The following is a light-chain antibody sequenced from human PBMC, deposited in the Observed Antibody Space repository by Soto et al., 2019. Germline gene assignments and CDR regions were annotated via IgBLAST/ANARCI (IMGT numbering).Light chain of an antibody. V-gene: IGKV3-20*01. Sequence: EILLTQSPGTLSLSPGKRATLSCRSSQSISSSYLAWYQQRPGQAPRLLIYGASSRATGITDRFSGSGSGTEFTLTISRLEPEDFAVYYCQQYGSSSWTVGPGTQVEIK. J-gene: IGKJ1*01. CDR2: GAS. CDR1: QSISSSY. CDR3: QQYGSSSWT.